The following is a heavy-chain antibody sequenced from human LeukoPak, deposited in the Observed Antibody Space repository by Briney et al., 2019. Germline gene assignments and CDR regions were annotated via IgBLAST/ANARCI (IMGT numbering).Heavy chain of an antibody. J-gene: IGHJ3*02. CDR3: AKGTKRPYGIVVVNDAFDI. V-gene: IGHV3-30*04. CDR1: GFTFSSYA. Sequence: PGGSLRLSCAASGFTFSSYAMHWVRQAPGKGLEWVAVISYDGSNKYYADSVEGRFTISRDNSKNTLYLQMNSLRVEDTAVYYCAKGTKRPYGIVVVNDAFDIWGQGTMVTVSS. D-gene: IGHD3-22*01. CDR2: ISYDGSNK.